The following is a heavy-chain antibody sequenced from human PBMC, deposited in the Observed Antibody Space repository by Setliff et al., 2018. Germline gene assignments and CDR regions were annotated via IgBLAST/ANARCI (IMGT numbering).Heavy chain of an antibody. CDR1: GGSFSTYY. Sequence: PSETLSLTCAVYGGSFSTYYWIWIRQPPGKGLEWIGTIYYSGSTYYNPSLKSRVTISVDTSKNQFSLKLSSVTAADTAVYYCARSQSGSYFYYYYYGMDVWGQGATVTVSS. V-gene: IGHV4-34*01. CDR3: ARSQSGSYFYYYYYGMDV. J-gene: IGHJ6*02. CDR2: IYYSGST. D-gene: IGHD1-26*01.